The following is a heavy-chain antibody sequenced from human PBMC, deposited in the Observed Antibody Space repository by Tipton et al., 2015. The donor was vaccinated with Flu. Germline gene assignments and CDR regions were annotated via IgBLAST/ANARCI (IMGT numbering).Heavy chain of an antibody. Sequence: TLSLTCAVSGGSISSPNWWSWVRQPPGRGLEWIGEVYHSESTHYNPALKSRVTISVDKSKNQFSLTLTSVTAADTAAYYCARVCFGGGSCNDHYGLDVWGQGTTVAVSS. CDR1: GGSISSPNW. CDR3: ARVCFGGGSCNDHYGLDV. D-gene: IGHD2-15*01. CDR2: VYHSEST. J-gene: IGHJ6*02. V-gene: IGHV4-4*02.